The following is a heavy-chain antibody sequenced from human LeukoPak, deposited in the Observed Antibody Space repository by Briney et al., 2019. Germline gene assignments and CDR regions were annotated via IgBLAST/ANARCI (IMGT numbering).Heavy chain of an antibody. CDR2: INPNHGDT. Sequence: ASVKVSCKASGYTFTGYYMHWVRQTPGQGLEGMGWINPNHGDTNYAQKFQDRVSMTRETSISTASMHLSRLRSADTAVYYCARSPHILTGENFDYWGQGTLLTVSS. J-gene: IGHJ4*02. D-gene: IGHD3-9*01. V-gene: IGHV1-2*02. CDR3: ARSPHILTGENFDY. CDR1: GYTFTGYY.